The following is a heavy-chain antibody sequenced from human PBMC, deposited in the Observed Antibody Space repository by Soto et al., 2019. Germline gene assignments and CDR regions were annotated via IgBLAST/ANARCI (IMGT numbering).Heavy chain of an antibody. J-gene: IGHJ4*02. Sequence: SVKVSCKASGYTFTSYGINWVRQAPGQGLEWMGSIFPLTDIPDYAQNFQARLTITADKSTSTAYMELSSLTSDDTAMYFCARGPLVVLNYFESWGQGTLVTVSS. CDR2: IFPLTDIP. CDR3: ARGPLVVLNYFES. CDR1: GYTFTSYG. V-gene: IGHV1-69*04.